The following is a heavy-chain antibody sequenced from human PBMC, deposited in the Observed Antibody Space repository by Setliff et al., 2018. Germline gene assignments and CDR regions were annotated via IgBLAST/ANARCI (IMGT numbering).Heavy chain of an antibody. CDR3: ARDGDILTTYYIYYYYMDV. Sequence: ASVKVSCKASGYTFTGYYIHWVRQAPGQGLEYMGWINPNSGGTKYAPKFQGRVTMTRDTSISTGYMEVSRLRSDDTAVYFCARDGDILTTYYIYYYYMDVWGKGTTVTVSS. CDR1: GYTFTGYY. J-gene: IGHJ6*03. CDR2: INPNSGGT. V-gene: IGHV1-2*02. D-gene: IGHD3-9*01.